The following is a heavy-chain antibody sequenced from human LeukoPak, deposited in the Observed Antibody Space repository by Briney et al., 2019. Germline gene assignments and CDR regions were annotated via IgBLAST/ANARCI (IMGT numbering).Heavy chain of an antibody. Sequence: PSETLSLTCTVSGDSISSRGYYWGWIRQPPGKGLKWIGNMYYSGSTYYNPSLKSRVTISVDTPKNQFSLKLSSVTAADTAVYYCARTFTHCSSATCYDYWGQGTLVTVSS. CDR1: GDSISSRGYY. CDR2: MYYSGST. CDR3: ARTFTHCSSATCYDY. V-gene: IGHV4-39*01. J-gene: IGHJ4*02. D-gene: IGHD2-2*01.